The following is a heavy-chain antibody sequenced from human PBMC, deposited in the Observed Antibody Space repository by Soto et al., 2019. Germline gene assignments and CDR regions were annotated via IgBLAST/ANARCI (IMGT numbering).Heavy chain of an antibody. D-gene: IGHD5-12*01. CDR3: ARERARWLKNSRYFDY. Sequence: PSETLSLTCAVYGGSFSGYYWSWIRQPPGKGLEWIGEINHSGSTNYNPSLKSRVTISVDTSKNQFSLKLSSVTAADTAVYYCARERARWLKNSRYFDYWGQGTLVTVSS. J-gene: IGHJ4*02. V-gene: IGHV4-34*01. CDR2: INHSGST. CDR1: GGSFSGYY.